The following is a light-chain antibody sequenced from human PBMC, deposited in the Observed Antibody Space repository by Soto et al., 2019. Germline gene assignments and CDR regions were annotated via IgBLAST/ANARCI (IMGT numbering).Light chain of an antibody. CDR3: QQYVTAFRS. CDR1: QSISSW. CDR2: KAS. V-gene: IGKV1-5*03. J-gene: IGKJ1*01. Sequence: ASVGDRVTITCRASQSISSWLAWYQQKPGTAPKLLIYKASTLESGVPSRFSGSGSGTEFTLTISSLQPDDFATYYCQQYVTAFRSFGQGTKVDIK.